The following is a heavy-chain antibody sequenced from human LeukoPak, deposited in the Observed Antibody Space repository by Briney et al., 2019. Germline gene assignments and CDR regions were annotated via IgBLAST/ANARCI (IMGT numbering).Heavy chain of an antibody. CDR2: IYYSGST. CDR1: GGSISSYY. V-gene: IGHV4-59*01. J-gene: IGHJ3*02. Sequence: SETLSLTCTVSGGSISSYYWSWIRQPPGKGLEWIGYIYYSGSTNYNPSLKSRVTISVDTSKNQFSLKLSSVTAADTAVYYCARDLPLRGAFDIWGQGTMVTVSS. CDR3: ARDLPLRGAFDI.